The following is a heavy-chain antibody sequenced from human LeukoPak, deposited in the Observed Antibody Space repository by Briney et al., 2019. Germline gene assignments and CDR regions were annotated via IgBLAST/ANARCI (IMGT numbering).Heavy chain of an antibody. D-gene: IGHD3-16*01. Sequence: PRGSLRLSCAVSGLSFSNYWMHWVRQAPGKGLVWVARTNLHGTAVDYADSVKGRFTISRDNAKNTLFLQMNSLRAEDTAVYYCASAYTYVRLGDHWGQGTLVTVSS. CDR2: TNLHGTAV. CDR3: ASAYTYVRLGDH. J-gene: IGHJ4*02. CDR1: GLSFSNYW. V-gene: IGHV3-74*01.